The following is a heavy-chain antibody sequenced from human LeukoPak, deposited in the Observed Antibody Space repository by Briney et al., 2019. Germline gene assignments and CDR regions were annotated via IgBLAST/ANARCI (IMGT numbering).Heavy chain of an antibody. D-gene: IGHD3-3*01. CDR3: ARVVGLRFLEPDDY. J-gene: IGHJ4*02. V-gene: IGHV4-39*07. Sequence: SETLSLTCTVSGGSISSSSYYWGWIRQPPGKGVEWIGSIYYSGSTYYNPSLKSRVTISVDTSKNQFSLKLSSVTAADTAVYYCARVVGLRFLEPDDYWGQGTLVTVSS. CDR1: GGSISSSSYY. CDR2: IYYSGST.